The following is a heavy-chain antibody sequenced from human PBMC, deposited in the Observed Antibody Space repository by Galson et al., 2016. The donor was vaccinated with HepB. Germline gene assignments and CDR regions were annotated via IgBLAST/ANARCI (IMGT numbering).Heavy chain of an antibody. J-gene: IGHJ2*01. Sequence: SLRLSCAASGFTFSSSDMHWVRQAPGKGLEWVSAIGTGNDPYYSGSVKGRFTISRENAKNSLYLQMNSMTAGDTAVYYCAREGRGDIYVSWYNWYFDVWGRGTLVTVSS. D-gene: IGHD1-1*01. CDR2: IGTGNDP. V-gene: IGHV3-13*05. CDR3: AREGRGDIYVSWYNWYFDV. CDR1: GFTFSSSD.